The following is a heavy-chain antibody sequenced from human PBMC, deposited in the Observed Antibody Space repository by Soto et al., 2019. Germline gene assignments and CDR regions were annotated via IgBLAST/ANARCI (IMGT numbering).Heavy chain of an antibody. CDR2: IYYSGST. CDR1: GGSISSGGYY. CDR3: ARGSRTIRWNYGSGRVGMDV. D-gene: IGHD3-10*01. V-gene: IGHV4-31*03. J-gene: IGHJ6*02. Sequence: SETPSLTCTVSGGSISSGGYYWSWIRQHPGKGLEWIGYIYYSGSTYYNPSLKSRVTISVDTSKNQFSLKLSSVAAADTAVYYCARGSRTIRWNYGSGRVGMDVWGQGTTVT.